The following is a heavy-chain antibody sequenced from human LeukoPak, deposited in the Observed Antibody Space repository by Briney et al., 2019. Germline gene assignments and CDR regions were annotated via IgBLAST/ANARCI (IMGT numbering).Heavy chain of an antibody. J-gene: IGHJ1*01. V-gene: IGHV3-53*01. Sequence: GGSLRLSCAASGFTVSSNFMSWVRQAPGKGLEWVSVICSGGTTYYADSLKGRFTISRDSSKNTLYLQMNSLRADDTAVYYCARLIRGSGTYFNYEYFQHWGQGTLVTVSS. CDR1: GFTVSSNF. D-gene: IGHD3-10*01. CDR2: ICSGGTT. CDR3: ARLIRGSGTYFNYEYFQH.